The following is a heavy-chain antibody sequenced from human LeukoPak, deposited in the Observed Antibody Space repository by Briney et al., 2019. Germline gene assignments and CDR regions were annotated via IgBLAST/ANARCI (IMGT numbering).Heavy chain of an antibody. CDR1: GYTFTGYY. D-gene: IGHD6-13*01. CDR2: INPNSGGT. V-gene: IGHV1-2*02. CDR3: ARDLQQLGWFDP. J-gene: IGHJ5*02. Sequence: ASVKVSCKASGYTFTGYYMHWVRQAPGQGLEWMGWINPNSGGTNYAQKFQGRVTMTRDTSISTAYMELSRPRSDDTAVYYCARDLQQLGWFDPWGQGTLVTVSS.